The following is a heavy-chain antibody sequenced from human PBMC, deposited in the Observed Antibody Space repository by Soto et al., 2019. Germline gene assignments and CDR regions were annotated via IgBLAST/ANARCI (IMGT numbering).Heavy chain of an antibody. Sequence: QVQLQESGPGLVKPSETLSLTCTVSGDSVTSVSDYWSWIRQPPGKGLEWIGYIYYSGSADYNPSLGSPVTISIDTSKNQCSLKLTSVTAADTAVYYCARGVVFGYYYYHMDLWGQGTTVTVSS. D-gene: IGHD3-10*01. CDR3: ARGVVFGYYYYHMDL. CDR1: GDSVTSVSDY. CDR2: IYYSGSA. V-gene: IGHV4-61*01. J-gene: IGHJ6*02.